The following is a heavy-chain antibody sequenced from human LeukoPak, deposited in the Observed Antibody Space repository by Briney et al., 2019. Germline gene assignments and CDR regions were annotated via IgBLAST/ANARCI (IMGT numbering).Heavy chain of an antibody. Sequence: SETLSLTCTVSGGSISSGGYYWSWIRQHPGKGLEWIGYIYYSGSTNYNPSLKSRVTISVDTSKNQFSLKLSSVTAADTAVYYCARAPALVLPNNAFDIWGQGTMVTVSS. D-gene: IGHD1-14*01. CDR1: GGSISSGGYY. CDR3: ARAPALVLPNNAFDI. V-gene: IGHV4-61*08. CDR2: IYYSGST. J-gene: IGHJ3*02.